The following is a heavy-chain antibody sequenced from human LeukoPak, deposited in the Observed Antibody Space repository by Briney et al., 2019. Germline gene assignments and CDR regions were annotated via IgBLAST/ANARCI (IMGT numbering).Heavy chain of an antibody. CDR3: ARSPLYRADYHHYGMDV. J-gene: IGHJ6*02. CDR2: IKQDGSEK. D-gene: IGHD2-8*01. Sequence: PGGSLRLSCAASGFTFSSYWMSWVRQAPGKGLEWVANIKQDGSEKYYVDSVKGRFTISRDNAKNSLYLQMNSLRAEDTAVYYCARSPLYRADYHHYGMDVWGQGTTVTVSS. CDR1: GFTFSSYW. V-gene: IGHV3-7*01.